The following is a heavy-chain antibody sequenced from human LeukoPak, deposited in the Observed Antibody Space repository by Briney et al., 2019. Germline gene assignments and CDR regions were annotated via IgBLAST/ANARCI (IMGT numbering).Heavy chain of an antibody. Sequence: SGTLSLTCTVSGGSMTHYFWNWIRQPPGKGLEWIGYTHTSGSPDYSRSLKSRVTIATSKNQFSLMLSPVTAAATAVSFCARATQRYWSGTPCFPYWFDTWGQGTLASVSS. V-gene: IGHV4-4*09. J-gene: IGHJ5*02. CDR2: THTSGSP. CDR1: GGSMTHYF. D-gene: IGHD2-2*01. CDR3: ARATQRYWSGTPCFPYWFDT.